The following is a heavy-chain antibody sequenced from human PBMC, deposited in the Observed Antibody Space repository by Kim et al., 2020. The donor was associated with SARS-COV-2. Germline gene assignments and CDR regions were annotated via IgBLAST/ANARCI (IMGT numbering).Heavy chain of an antibody. CDR1: GGSFSGYY. V-gene: IGHV4-34*01. D-gene: IGHD2-2*01. Sequence: SETLSLTCAVYGGSFSGYYWSWIRQPPGKGLEWIGEINHSGSTNYNPSLKSRVTISVDTSKNQFSLKLSSVTAADTAVYYCARGRARAAAIGRNGMDVWGQGTTVTVSS. J-gene: IGHJ6*02. CDR3: ARGRARAAAIGRNGMDV. CDR2: INHSGST.